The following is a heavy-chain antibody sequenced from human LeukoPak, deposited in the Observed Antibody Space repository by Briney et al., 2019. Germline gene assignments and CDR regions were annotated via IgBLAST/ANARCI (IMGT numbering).Heavy chain of an antibody. CDR3: GRSRDGYYHGTQ. CDR1: GFSLSSYG. CDR2: ILYDGSEE. Sequence: PGTSLRLSCATSGFSLSSYGMHWVRQAPGKGLEGVAGILYDGSEEYKDSVKGRFTISRDNFKNTVFLQMSSLRVEDSAMYFCGRSRDGYYHGTQWGQGTLVTVSS. D-gene: IGHD5-24*01. V-gene: IGHV3-33*05. J-gene: IGHJ4*02.